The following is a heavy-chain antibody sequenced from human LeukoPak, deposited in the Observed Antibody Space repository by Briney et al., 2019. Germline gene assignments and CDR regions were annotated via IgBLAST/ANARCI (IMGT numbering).Heavy chain of an antibody. V-gene: IGHV1-2*02. J-gene: IGHJ4*02. CDR3: ARELLPYYYGPGSYYKVIDY. CDR2: INPNSGGT. D-gene: IGHD3-10*01. CDR1: GYTFTGYY. Sequence: ASVKVSCKASGYTFTGYYMHWVRQAPGQGLEWMGWINPNSGGTNYAQKFQGRVTMTRDTSISTAYMELSRLRSDDTAVYYCARELLPYYYGPGSYYKVIDYWGQGTLVTVSS.